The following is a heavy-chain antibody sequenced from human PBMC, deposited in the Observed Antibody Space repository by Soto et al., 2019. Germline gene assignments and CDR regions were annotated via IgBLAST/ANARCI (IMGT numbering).Heavy chain of an antibody. CDR2: LSGSGTST. CDR3: AKATTNGGWFNPFDS. J-gene: IGHJ4*02. CDR1: GFSFVNYA. D-gene: IGHD6-19*01. Sequence: RLSCAASGFSFVNYAMNWVRQAPGKGLEWVSGLSGSGTSTYYADSVTGRFTISRDNSRDTLFLQMNSLTADDTAVYYCAKATTNGGWFNPFDSWGQGXLVTVSS. V-gene: IGHV3-23*01.